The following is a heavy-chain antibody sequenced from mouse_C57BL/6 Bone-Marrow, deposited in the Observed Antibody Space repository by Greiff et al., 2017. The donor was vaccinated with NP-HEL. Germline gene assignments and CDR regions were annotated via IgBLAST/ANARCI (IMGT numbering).Heavy chain of an antibody. J-gene: IGHJ4*01. D-gene: IGHD2-5*01. Sequence: EVKVVESGGGLVQPGGSLSLSCAASGFTFTDYYMSWVRQPPGKALEWLGFIRNKANGYTTEYSASVKGRFTISRDNSQSILYLQMNALRAEDSATYYCARCYYSNYDAMDYWGQGTSVTVSS. CDR1: GFTFTDYY. CDR3: ARCYYSNYDAMDY. CDR2: IRNKANGYTT. V-gene: IGHV7-3*01.